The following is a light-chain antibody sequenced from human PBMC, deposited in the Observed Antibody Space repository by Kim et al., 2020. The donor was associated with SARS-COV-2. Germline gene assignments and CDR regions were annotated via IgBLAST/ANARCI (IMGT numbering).Light chain of an antibody. CDR3: QQYNNWPLT. Sequence: EIVMTQSPATLSVSPGERATLSCRASQSVSSNLAWYQQKPGQAPRLLIYGASTRASGIPVRLSGSGSGTEFTLTISSLQSEDFAVYYCQQYNNWPLTFGQGTKVDIK. V-gene: IGKV3-15*01. CDR1: QSVSSN. J-gene: IGKJ1*01. CDR2: GAS.